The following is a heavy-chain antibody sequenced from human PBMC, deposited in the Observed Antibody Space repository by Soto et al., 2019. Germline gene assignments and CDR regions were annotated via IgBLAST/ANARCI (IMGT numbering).Heavy chain of an antibody. CDR2: IYHSGAT. D-gene: IGHD3-10*01. CDR3: ARVRGDVAFDY. J-gene: IGHJ4*02. Sequence: QVQLQESGPGLVKPSQTLSLTCTVSGGSISSGDDYWSWIRQPPGKGLEWIGYIYHSGATYYNPSLKRRVTTSVDRPKNQFSLKLNSVTAADTAVYYCARVRGDVAFDYWGQGTLVTVSS. V-gene: IGHV4-30-4*01. CDR1: GGSISSGDDY.